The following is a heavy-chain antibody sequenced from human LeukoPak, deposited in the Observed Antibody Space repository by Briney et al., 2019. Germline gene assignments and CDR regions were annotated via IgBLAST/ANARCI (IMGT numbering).Heavy chain of an antibody. CDR3: ARDWDYGGNSV. J-gene: IGHJ4*02. V-gene: IGHV1-18*01. CDR1: GYTFSSYV. CDR2: VCGYNGNT. D-gene: IGHD4-23*01. Sequence: VSVKVSCKASGYTFSSYVISWVRQAPGQGLEWMGWVCGYNGNTNYAQKLQGRVTMTTDTSTGTAYMKLSSLRSEDTAVYYCARDWDYGGNSVWGQGTLVTVSS.